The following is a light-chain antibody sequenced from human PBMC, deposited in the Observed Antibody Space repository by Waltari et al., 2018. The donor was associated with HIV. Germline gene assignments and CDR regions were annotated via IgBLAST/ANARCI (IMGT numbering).Light chain of an antibody. CDR3: AAWDDSLNGWV. V-gene: IGLV1-44*01. CDR1: SSNIGSNT. J-gene: IGLJ3*02. CDR2: SNN. Sequence: QSVLTQPPSASGTPGQRVTISCSGSSSNIGSNTVNWYQQPPGTAPKLLIDSNNQRPSGVPDRVSGSKSSTSASLAISGLQSEDEADYYCAAWDDSLNGWVFGGGTKLTVL.